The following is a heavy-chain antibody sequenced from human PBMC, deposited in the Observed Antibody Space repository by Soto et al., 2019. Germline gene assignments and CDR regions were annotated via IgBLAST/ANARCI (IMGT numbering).Heavy chain of an antibody. CDR1: GYTFTSYA. Sequence: ASVKVSCKASGYTFTSYAMHWVRQAPGQRLEWMGWINAGNGNTKYSQKFQGRVTITRDTSASTAYMELSSLRSEDTAVYYCARDSPPNSSGYPNWFDPWGQGTLVTVSS. D-gene: IGHD3-22*01. CDR3: ARDSPPNSSGYPNWFDP. J-gene: IGHJ5*02. V-gene: IGHV1-3*01. CDR2: INAGNGNT.